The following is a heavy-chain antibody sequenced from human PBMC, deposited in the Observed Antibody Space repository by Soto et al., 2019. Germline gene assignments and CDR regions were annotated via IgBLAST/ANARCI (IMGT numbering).Heavy chain of an antibody. D-gene: IGHD6-19*01. V-gene: IGHV3-48*02. CDR1: GFTFSTDS. CDR2: ISTSGATR. CDR3: SRFFGSGFDY. Sequence: EVQLVESGGGLVQPGGSLRLSCVASGFTFSTDSMNWVRQAPGKGLEWVAHISTSGATRYYADSVKGRFTISRDNAKTSLYLQMDCLRNEDPAVYYCSRFFGSGFDYWGQGTLVTVSS. J-gene: IGHJ4*02.